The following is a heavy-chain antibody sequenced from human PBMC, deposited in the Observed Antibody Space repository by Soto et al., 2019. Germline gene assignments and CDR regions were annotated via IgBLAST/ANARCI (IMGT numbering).Heavy chain of an antibody. CDR3: ARVGWDYHYMDV. J-gene: IGHJ6*03. V-gene: IGHV1-3*01. CDR1: GYTFTSYA. CDR2: INAGNGNT. Sequence: ASVKVSCKASGYTFTSYAMHWVRQAPGQRLEWMGWINAGNGNTKYSQKFQGRVTITRDTSASTAYMELSSLRSEDTAVYYCARVGWDYHYMDVWGKGTTVTVSS. D-gene: IGHD1-26*01.